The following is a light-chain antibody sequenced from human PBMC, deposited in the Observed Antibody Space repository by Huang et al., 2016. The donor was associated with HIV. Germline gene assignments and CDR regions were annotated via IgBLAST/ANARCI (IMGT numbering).Light chain of an antibody. J-gene: IGKJ1*01. CDR3: QHYNNWPWWT. CDR1: QSVTSN. Sequence: EVVMTQSPAILSVFPGERATLTCRASQSVTSNLTWYQQKPGQATRLLIYRASTRATGIPARFSGSGSGTEFTLTISSLQSEDFAVYYCQHYNNWPWWTFGQGTKVEIK. V-gene: IGKV3-15*01. CDR2: RAS.